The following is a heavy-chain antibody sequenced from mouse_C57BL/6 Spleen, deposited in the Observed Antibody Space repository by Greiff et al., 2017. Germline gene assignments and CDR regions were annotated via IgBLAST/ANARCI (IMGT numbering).Heavy chain of an antibody. V-gene: IGHV1-74*01. CDR3: GMGDYDVGY. Sequence: QVQLQQSGAELVKPGASVKLSCKASGYTFTSYWMHWVKQRPGQGLEWIGRINPYDSDTNYNQKFKGKATLTVDKSSSTAYMQLSSLTSEDAAVYYSGMGDYDVGYWGQGTTLTVST. CDR2: INPYDSDT. CDR1: GYTFTSYW. D-gene: IGHD2-4*01. J-gene: IGHJ2*01.